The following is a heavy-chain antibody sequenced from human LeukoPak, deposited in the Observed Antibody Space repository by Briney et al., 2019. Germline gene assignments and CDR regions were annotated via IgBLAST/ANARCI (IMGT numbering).Heavy chain of an antibody. CDR2: ISGSGGST. CDR1: GFSFSNYH. J-gene: IGHJ4*02. D-gene: IGHD5-12*01. CDR3: ARSRGYSGYDYLDH. Sequence: GGSLRLSCVDSGFSFSNYHMSWIRQAPGKGLEWVSVISGSGGSTFYADSVKGRFTISRDNSKNTLYLQMNSLRAEDTAVYYCARSRGYSGYDYLDHWGQGTLVTVSS. V-gene: IGHV3-23*01.